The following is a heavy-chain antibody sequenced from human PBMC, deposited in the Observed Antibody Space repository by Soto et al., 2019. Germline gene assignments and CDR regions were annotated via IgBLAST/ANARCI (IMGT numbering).Heavy chain of an antibody. Sequence: EVQLVESGGGLVKPGGSLRLSCAASGFTFSKAWMNWVRQAPGKGLEWVGRIKSKTDGGTTDYAAHVKGRFTVSRDDSKNTLYLQMNSLKTEDTAMYYCIVTTTVTFYYGMDVWGQGTTVTVSS. D-gene: IGHD4-17*01. CDR3: IVTTTVTFYYGMDV. J-gene: IGHJ6*02. CDR1: GFTFSKAW. V-gene: IGHV3-15*01. CDR2: IKSKTDGGTT.